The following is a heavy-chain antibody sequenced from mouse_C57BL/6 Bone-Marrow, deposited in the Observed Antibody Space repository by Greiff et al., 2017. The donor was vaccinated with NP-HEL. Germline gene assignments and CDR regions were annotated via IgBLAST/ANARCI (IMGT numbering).Heavy chain of an antibody. CDR3: ARPLHYYGSTYYAMDY. CDR2: IHPNSGST. D-gene: IGHD1-1*01. V-gene: IGHV1-64*01. J-gene: IGHJ4*01. Sequence: VQLQQPGAELVKPGASVKLSCKASGYTFTSYWMHWVKQRPGQGLEWIGMIHPNSGSTNYNEKFKSKATLTVDKSSSTAYMQLSSLTSEDSAVYYCARPLHYYGSTYYAMDYWGQGTSVTVSS. CDR1: GYTFTSYW.